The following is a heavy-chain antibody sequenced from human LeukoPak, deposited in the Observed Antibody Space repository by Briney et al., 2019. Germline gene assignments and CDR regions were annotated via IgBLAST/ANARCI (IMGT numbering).Heavy chain of an antibody. D-gene: IGHD6-13*01. V-gene: IGHV4-59*08. CDR3: ARRRWAAAGTLRWFDP. Sequence: SETLSLTCTVSGGSITGYYWSWIRQPPGKGLEWIGYIYYSGSTNYNPSLKSRVTISVDTSKNQFSLKLSSVTAADTAVYYCARRRWAAAGTLRWFDPWGQGTLVTVSS. J-gene: IGHJ5*02. CDR2: IYYSGST. CDR1: GGSITGYY.